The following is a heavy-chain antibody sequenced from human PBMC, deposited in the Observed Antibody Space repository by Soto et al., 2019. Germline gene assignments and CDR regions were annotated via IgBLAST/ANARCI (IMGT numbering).Heavy chain of an antibody. Sequence: QVQLQESGPGLVKPSETLSLTCTVSGGSISSYYWSWIRQPPGKGLEWIGYIYYTGSTNYNPSLTSRVTISVDTSRNQFSLQLSSVTAADTAVYYCANFNWYFALWGRGTLVTVSS. CDR3: ANFNWYFAL. V-gene: IGHV4-59*01. J-gene: IGHJ2*01. CDR2: IYYTGST. CDR1: GGSISSYY.